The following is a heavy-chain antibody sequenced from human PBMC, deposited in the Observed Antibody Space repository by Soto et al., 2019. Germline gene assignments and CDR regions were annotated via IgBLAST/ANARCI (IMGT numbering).Heavy chain of an antibody. V-gene: IGHV4-61*08. CDR3: ARVAIMTTVPQFNYGMDV. D-gene: IGHD4-17*01. Sequence: SETLSLTCTVSGGSISSGGYYWSWIRLHPGTGLEWIGHIYYSGSTYYNPSLKSRVTISVDTSKNQFSLKLSSVTAADTAVYYCARVAIMTTVPQFNYGMDVWGQGTTVTVSS. J-gene: IGHJ6*02. CDR2: IYYSGST. CDR1: GGSISSGGYY.